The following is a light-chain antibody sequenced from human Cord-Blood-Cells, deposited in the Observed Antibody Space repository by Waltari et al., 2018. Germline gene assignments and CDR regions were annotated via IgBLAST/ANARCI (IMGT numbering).Light chain of an antibody. CDR1: SSAVGGHHY. Sequence: QSALTQPASVSGSPGQSITIPCTGTSSAVGGHHYVSWYQQHPGTAPNLMIYEVSTRPSGVSNRFSGSKSGNTASLTISGLQAEDEADYYCSSYTSSSTWEFGGGTKLTVL. V-gene: IGLV2-14*01. J-gene: IGLJ3*02. CDR3: SSYTSSSTWE. CDR2: EVS.